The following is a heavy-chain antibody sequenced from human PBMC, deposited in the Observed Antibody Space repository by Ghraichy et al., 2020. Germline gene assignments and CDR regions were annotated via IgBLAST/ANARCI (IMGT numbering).Heavy chain of an antibody. Sequence: SETLSLTCAVYGGSFSGYYWSLIRQPPGKGLEWIGEINHSGSTNYNPSLKSRFTISVDTSKNQFSLKLSSVTAAATALYYCARGSRPIPPRYCSSTSCRYYYYYYMDGWGKGTTVTVSS. CDR3: ARGSRPIPPRYCSSTSCRYYYYYYMDG. D-gene: IGHD2-2*01. CDR1: GGSFSGYY. CDR2: INHSGST. J-gene: IGHJ6*03. V-gene: IGHV4-34*01.